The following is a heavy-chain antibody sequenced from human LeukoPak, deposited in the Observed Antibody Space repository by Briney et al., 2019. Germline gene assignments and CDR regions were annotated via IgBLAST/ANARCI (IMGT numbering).Heavy chain of an antibody. D-gene: IGHD4-11*01. CDR2: ISYDGSNK. Sequence: PGRSLRLSCAASGFTFSSYGMHWVRQAPGKGLEWVAVISYDGSNKYYADSVKGRFTISRDNSKNTLYLQMNSLRAEDTAVYYCAKAAYSNYEFLDVWGQGTTVTVSS. J-gene: IGHJ6*02. CDR3: AKAAYSNYEFLDV. V-gene: IGHV3-30*18. CDR1: GFTFSSYG.